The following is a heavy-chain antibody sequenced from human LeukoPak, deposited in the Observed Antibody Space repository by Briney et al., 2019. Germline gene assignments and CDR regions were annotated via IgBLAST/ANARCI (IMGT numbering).Heavy chain of an antibody. Sequence: PSETLSLTCTVSGGSISSYYWSWIRQPPGKGLEWIGYIYYSGSTNYNPSLKSRVTISVDTSKNQFSLKLSSVTAADTAVYYCASLRFCGSGSYYRKYYFDYWGQGTLVTVSS. D-gene: IGHD3-10*01. J-gene: IGHJ4*02. CDR1: GGSISSYY. CDR3: ASLRFCGSGSYYRKYYFDY. V-gene: IGHV4-59*01. CDR2: IYYSGST.